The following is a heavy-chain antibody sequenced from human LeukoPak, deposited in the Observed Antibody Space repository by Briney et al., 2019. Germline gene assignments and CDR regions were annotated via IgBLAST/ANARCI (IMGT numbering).Heavy chain of an antibody. D-gene: IGHD5-18*01. J-gene: IGHJ6*03. V-gene: IGHV4-59*01. Sequence: PSETLSLTCSVSGGSINSYYWSWIRQPPGKGLEWIGYIYSSGRTSYNPSLKSRVTISVDTSNNQFSLRLSSVTAADTAVYYCASPAMAFIDQGRYNYYYYMDVWGKGTTVTVSS. CDR3: ASPAMAFIDQGRYNYYYYMDV. CDR1: GGSINSYY. CDR2: IYSSGRT.